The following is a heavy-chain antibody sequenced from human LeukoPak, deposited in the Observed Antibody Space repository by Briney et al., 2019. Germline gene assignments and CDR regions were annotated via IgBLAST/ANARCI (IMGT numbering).Heavy chain of an antibody. CDR1: GGSISSYY. D-gene: IGHD3-16*02. J-gene: IGHJ6*02. V-gene: IGHV4-59*01. Sequence: SETLSLTCPVSGGSISSYYWSWIRQPPGKGLEWIGYIYFSGSTNYNPSLKSRVTISVDTSKNQFSLKLSSVTAADTAVYYCARGWGDYVWGSNQDYYYGMDVWGQGTTVTVSS. CDR2: IYFSGST. CDR3: ARGWGDYVWGSNQDYYYGMDV.